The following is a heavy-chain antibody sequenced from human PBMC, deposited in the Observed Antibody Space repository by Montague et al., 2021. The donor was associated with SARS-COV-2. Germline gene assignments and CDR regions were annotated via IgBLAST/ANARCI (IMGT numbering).Heavy chain of an antibody. Sequence: SETLSLTCTVSGGSISSSSYYWGWIRQPPGKGLEWIGSIYYTGSTYYNPYLKSRVTISVDTSKNQFSLKLSSVTAADTAVYYCARDTRIAMLVVVTRSGLDVWGQGTTVTVSS. J-gene: IGHJ6*02. CDR3: ARDTRIAMLVVVTRSGLDV. V-gene: IGHV4-39*07. D-gene: IGHD3-22*01. CDR1: GGSISSSSYY. CDR2: IYYTGST.